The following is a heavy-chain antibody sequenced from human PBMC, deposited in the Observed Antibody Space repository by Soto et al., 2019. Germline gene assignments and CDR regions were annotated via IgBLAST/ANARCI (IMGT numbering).Heavy chain of an antibody. V-gene: IGHV2-70*11. CDR3: ARISIYPGGYEY. CDR2: IDWDDDK. J-gene: IGHJ4*02. D-gene: IGHD5-12*01. CDR1: GFSLSTSGMC. Sequence: SGPTLVNPTQTLTLTCTFSGFSLSTSGMCASWIRQPPGKALEWLARIDWDDDKYYSTSLKTRLTISKDTSKNQVVLTMTNMDPVDTATYYCARISIYPGGYEYWGQGTLVTVSS.